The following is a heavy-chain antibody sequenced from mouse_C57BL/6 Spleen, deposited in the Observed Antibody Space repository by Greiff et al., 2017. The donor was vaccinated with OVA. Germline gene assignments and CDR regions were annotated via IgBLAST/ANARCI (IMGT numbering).Heavy chain of an antibody. D-gene: IGHD1-1*01. CDR3: AREGTTVVATGDYFDY. J-gene: IGHJ2*01. Sequence: QVQLKESGPELVKPGASVKISCKASGYAFSSSWMNWVKQRPGKGLEWIGRIYPGDGDTNYNGKFKGKATLTADKSSSTAYMQLSSLTSEDSAVYFCAREGTTVVATGDYFDYWGQGTTLTVSS. CDR1: GYAFSSSW. CDR2: IYPGDGDT. V-gene: IGHV1-82*01.